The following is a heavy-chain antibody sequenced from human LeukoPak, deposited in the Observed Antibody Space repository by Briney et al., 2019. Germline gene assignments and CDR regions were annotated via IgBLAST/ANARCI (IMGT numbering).Heavy chain of an antibody. J-gene: IGHJ4*02. V-gene: IGHV3-48*04. CDR3: TRDFWSGYYTED. CDR1: GIIFSTYA. CDR2: ISGSSSGSTSII. Sequence: GGSLRLSCEFSGIIFSTYAMNWVRQASGKGLEWISYISGSSSGSTSIIHYADSVKGRFTISRDNAKNSLHLQMDSLSAEDTAVYYCTRDFWSGYYTEDWGQGALVIVSS. D-gene: IGHD3-3*01.